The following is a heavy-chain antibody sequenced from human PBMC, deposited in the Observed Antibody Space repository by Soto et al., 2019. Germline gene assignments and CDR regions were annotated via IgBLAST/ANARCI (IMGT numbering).Heavy chain of an antibody. Sequence: ASVKVSCKASGGTFSSYAISWVRQAPGQGLEWMGGIIPIFGTANYAQKFQGRVTITADESTSTAYMELSSLRSEDTAVYYYAVSGLDYYGMDVWGQGTTVTVS. CDR3: AVSGLDYYGMDV. D-gene: IGHD2-15*01. CDR1: GGTFSSYA. J-gene: IGHJ6*02. CDR2: IIPIFGTA. V-gene: IGHV1-69*13.